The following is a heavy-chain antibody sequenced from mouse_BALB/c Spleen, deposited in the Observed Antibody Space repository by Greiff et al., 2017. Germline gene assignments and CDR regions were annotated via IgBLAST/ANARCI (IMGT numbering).Heavy chain of an antibody. CDR2: INPSNGRT. D-gene: IGHD1-1*01. Sequence: VQLQQPGAELVKPGASVKLSCKASGYTFTSYWMHWVKQRPGQGLEWIGEINPSNGRTNYNEKFKSKATLTVDKSSSTAYMQLSSLTSEDSAVYYCARSSIYYYGSSRGGFDYWGQGTTLTVSS. CDR3: ARSSIYYYGSSRGGFDY. CDR1: GYTFTSYW. J-gene: IGHJ2*01. V-gene: IGHV1S81*02.